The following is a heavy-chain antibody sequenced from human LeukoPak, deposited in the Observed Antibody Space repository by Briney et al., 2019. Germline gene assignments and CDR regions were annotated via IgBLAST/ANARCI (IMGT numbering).Heavy chain of an antibody. J-gene: IGHJ5*02. V-gene: IGHV1-18*01. D-gene: IGHD3-3*01. CDR3: ARGGDFWGGQSPRIDL. CDR2: ISAYKHNT. Sequence: ASVKVSCKASGYTFTNFGITWVRQAPGQGLEWMGSISAYKHNTKNAQFLQGRLTVTTDTTTSTAYMELRSLTSDDTAVYYCARGGDFWGGQSPRIDLWGQGTLVTAYS. CDR1: GYTFTNFG.